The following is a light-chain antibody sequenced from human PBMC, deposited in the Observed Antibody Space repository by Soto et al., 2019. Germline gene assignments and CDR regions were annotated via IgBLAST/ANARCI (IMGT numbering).Light chain of an antibody. CDR3: QQYESSPRT. J-gene: IGKJ1*01. V-gene: IGKV3-20*01. Sequence: DIVLTQSPGTLSLSPGERATLSCRASQSISSSYLSWYQQKAGQARRLLIYGASSRATGITDRFSGSGSGTDFTITSNRLEAEDFAVYYCQQYESSPRTFGQGTKVEIK. CDR1: QSISSSY. CDR2: GAS.